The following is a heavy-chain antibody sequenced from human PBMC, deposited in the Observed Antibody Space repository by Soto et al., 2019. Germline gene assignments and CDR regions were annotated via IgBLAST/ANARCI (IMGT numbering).Heavy chain of an antibody. CDR1: GFTFSSYA. CDR2: ISGSDGST. Sequence: EVQLLESGGGLVQPGGSLRLSCAASGFTFSSYAMSWVRQAPGKGLEWVSAISGSDGSTYYADSEKGRFTISRDNSENTLYLQMNSLRAEDTAVDYCARRRHDYGDYVFDYWGQGTLVTVSS. V-gene: IGHV3-23*01. CDR3: ARRRHDYGDYVFDY. D-gene: IGHD4-17*01. J-gene: IGHJ4*02.